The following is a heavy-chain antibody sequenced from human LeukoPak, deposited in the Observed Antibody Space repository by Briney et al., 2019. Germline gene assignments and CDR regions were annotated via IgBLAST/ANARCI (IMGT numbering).Heavy chain of an antibody. CDR1: GYIINNYW. Sequence: GESLKISCKGSGYIINNYWIGWVRQMPGKGLEWMGIIYPADSDIRYSPSFQGQVTISADKSISTAYLQWSSLKASDTAMYYCARQEYCSGGRCYTWFDPWGQGTLVTVSS. V-gene: IGHV5-51*01. D-gene: IGHD2-15*01. J-gene: IGHJ5*02. CDR2: IYPADSDI. CDR3: ARQEYCSGGRCYTWFDP.